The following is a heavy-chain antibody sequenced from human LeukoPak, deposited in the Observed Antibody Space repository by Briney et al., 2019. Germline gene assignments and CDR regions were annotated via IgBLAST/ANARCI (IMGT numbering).Heavy chain of an antibody. CDR1: GFTFSSYG. CDR2: IRYDGSNK. J-gene: IGHJ4*02. V-gene: IGHV3-30*02. Sequence: GGSLRLSCAASGFTFSSYGMHWVRQAPGKGLEWVAFIRYDGSNKYYAGSVKGRFTISRDNSKNTLYLQMNSLRAEDTAVYYCAKDGGYYFDYWGQGTLVTVSS. CDR3: AKDGGYYFDY.